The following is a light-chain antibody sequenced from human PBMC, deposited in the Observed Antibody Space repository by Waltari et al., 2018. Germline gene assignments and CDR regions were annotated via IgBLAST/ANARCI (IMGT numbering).Light chain of an antibody. CDR3: QQYNNWPPVYT. Sequence: EIVMTQSPGTLSLSPGERATLSCRASQYVSSNLAWYQQKPGQAPRLLISDASTRATGIPARFSGSVSGTEFTLTISNIQSEDFATYYCQQYNNWPPVYTFGQGTKLEIK. J-gene: IGKJ2*01. V-gene: IGKV3-15*01. CDR1: QYVSSN. CDR2: DAS.